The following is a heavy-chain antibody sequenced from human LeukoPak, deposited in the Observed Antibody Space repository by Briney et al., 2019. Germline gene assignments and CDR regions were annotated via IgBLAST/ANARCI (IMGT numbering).Heavy chain of an antibody. V-gene: IGHV3-7*01. CDR2: IKYDGNEE. J-gene: IGHJ4*02. Sequence: GGSLRLSCAASGFTFSSYWMSWMRQAPGKGLEWVANIKYDGNEEYYVDSVKGRFSIYRDNANNSLYLQLNSLRVEDTVVYYCKSGGAAPGSLDYWGQGTLVTVSP. CDR1: GFTFSSYW. CDR3: KSGGAAPGSLDY. D-gene: IGHD1-1*01.